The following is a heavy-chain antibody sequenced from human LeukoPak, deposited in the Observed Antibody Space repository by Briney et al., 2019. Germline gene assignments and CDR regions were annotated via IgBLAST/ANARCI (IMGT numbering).Heavy chain of an antibody. CDR1: GFTFSNHG. CDR2: ISPSGDIT. Sequence: GGSLRLSCAASGFTFSNHGMNWVRQAPGKGLEWVSGISPSGDITYYADSAKGRFTISRDNSKNTLYLEVISLTAEDTAVYYCAKDDAWLRFGEWSQGTLVTVSS. CDR3: AKDDAWLRFGE. D-gene: IGHD3-10*01. V-gene: IGHV3-23*01. J-gene: IGHJ4*02.